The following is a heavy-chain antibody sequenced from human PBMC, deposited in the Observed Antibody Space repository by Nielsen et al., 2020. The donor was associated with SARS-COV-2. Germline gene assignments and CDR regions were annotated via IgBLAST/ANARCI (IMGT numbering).Heavy chain of an antibody. CDR3: ARGGAAGYCSGGSCYGGFDP. CDR2: IYYSGST. Sequence: ESLKISCTVSGGSISSYYWSWIRQPPRKGLEWIGYIYYSGSTNYNPSLKSRVTISVDTSKNQFSLKLSSVTAADTAVYYCARGGAAGYCSGGSCYGGFDPWGQGTLVTVSS. D-gene: IGHD2-15*01. J-gene: IGHJ5*02. V-gene: IGHV4-59*01. CDR1: GGSISSYY.